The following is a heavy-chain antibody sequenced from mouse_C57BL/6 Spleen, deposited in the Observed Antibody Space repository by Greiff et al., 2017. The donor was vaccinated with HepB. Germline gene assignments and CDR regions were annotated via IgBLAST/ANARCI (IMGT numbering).Heavy chain of an antibody. D-gene: IGHD1-1*01. CDR3: AGPYYYGSMGY. CDR1: GFTFSSYA. CDR2: ISDGGSYT. V-gene: IGHV5-4*03. Sequence: EVKLVESGGGLVKPGGSLKLSCAASGFTFSSYAMSWVRQTPEKRLEWVATISDGGSYTYYPDNVKGRFTISRDNAKNNLYLQMSHLKSEDTAMYYCAGPYYYGSMGYWGQGTSVTVSS. J-gene: IGHJ4*01.